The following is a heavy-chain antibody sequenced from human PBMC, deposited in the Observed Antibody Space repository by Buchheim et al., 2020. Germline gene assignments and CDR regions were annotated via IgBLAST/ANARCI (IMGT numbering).Heavy chain of an antibody. CDR1: GFTFSSYA. J-gene: IGHJ6*02. CDR2: ISGSGCST. V-gene: IGHV3-23*04. Sequence: EVQLVESGGGLVQPGGSLRLSCAASGFTFSSYAMSWVRQAPGKGLEWVSAISGSGCSTYYADSVKGRFTIPRDNSKNTLYLQMNSLRAEDTAVYYCAKDLGLIWGNYYYGMDVWGQGTT. CDR3: AKDLGLIWGNYYYGMDV. D-gene: IGHD3-16*01.